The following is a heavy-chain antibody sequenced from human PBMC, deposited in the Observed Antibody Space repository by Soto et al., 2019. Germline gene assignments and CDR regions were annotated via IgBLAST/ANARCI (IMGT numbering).Heavy chain of an antibody. CDR3: ARHNMVRGGITSLWFSP. Sequence: PGESLKISCKGSGYSFTSYWIGWVRQMPGKGLEWMGIIYPGDSDTRYSPSFQGQVTISADKSISTAYLQWSSLKASDTAMYYCARHNMVRGGITSLWFSPWGQGTLVTVSA. CDR1: GYSFTSYW. CDR2: IYPGDSDT. V-gene: IGHV5-51*01. D-gene: IGHD3-10*01. J-gene: IGHJ5*02.